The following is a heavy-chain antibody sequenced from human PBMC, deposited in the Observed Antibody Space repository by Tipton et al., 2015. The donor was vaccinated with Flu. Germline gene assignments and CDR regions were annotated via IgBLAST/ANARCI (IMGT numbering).Heavy chain of an antibody. CDR3: AREGRREQLALDY. V-gene: IGHV4-39*07. CDR2: IYYSGST. Sequence: TLSLTCTVSGGSISSSGYYWSWIRQPPGKGLEWIGSIYYSGSTYYNPSLKSRVTISVDTSKNQFSLKLSSVTAADTAVYYCAREGRREQLALDYWGQGTLVTVSS. D-gene: IGHD6-6*01. CDR1: GGSISSSGYY. J-gene: IGHJ4*02.